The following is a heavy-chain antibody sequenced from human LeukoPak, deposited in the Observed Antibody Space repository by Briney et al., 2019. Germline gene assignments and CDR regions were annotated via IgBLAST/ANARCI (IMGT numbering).Heavy chain of an antibody. V-gene: IGHV3-30*03. CDR3: ARLGNDYYGSGRSLYYYGMDV. CDR2: ISFDGSNE. J-gene: IGHJ6*02. Sequence: PGGSLRLSCAASGFTFRSYGMHWVRQAPGEGLEWVAVISFDGSNEYYPDSVKGRFTISGDNSKNTLYLQMNSLRAEDTAVYYCARLGNDYYGSGRSLYYYGMDVWGQGTTVTVSS. D-gene: IGHD3-10*01. CDR1: GFTFRSYG.